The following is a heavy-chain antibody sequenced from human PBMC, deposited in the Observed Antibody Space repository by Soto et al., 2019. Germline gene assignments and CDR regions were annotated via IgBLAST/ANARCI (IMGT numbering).Heavy chain of an antibody. D-gene: IGHD6-13*01. CDR2: ISGSGGST. CDR1: GFTFSSYA. Sequence: EVQLLESGGGLVQPGGSLRLSCAASGFTFSSYAMSWVRQAPGKGLEWVSAISGSGGSTYYADSVKGRFTISRDNSKNTLYLQMNSLRAEDTAVYYCANLLAAAGRGMRWFDPWGQGTLVTVSS. CDR3: ANLLAAAGRGMRWFDP. V-gene: IGHV3-23*01. J-gene: IGHJ5*02.